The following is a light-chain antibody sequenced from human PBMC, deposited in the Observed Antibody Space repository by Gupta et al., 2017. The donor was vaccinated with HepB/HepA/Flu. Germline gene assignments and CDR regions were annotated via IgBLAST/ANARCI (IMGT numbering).Light chain of an antibody. CDR1: RTISSW. V-gene: IGKV1-5*03. J-gene: IGKJ1*01. CDR3: QQYNSCPWT. Sequence: DIQMTQSPSTLSASVGDRVTITCRASRTISSWLAWFQQKPGMAPKFLIYKASSLDSGVPSRFSGSGSGTEFTLTINSLQTDDFATYYCQQYNSCPWTFGQGTKVENK. CDR2: KAS.